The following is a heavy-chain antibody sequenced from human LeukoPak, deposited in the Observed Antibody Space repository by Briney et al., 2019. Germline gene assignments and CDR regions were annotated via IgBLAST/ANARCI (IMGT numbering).Heavy chain of an antibody. Sequence: ASVKVSCKASGYTFTSYGISWVRQAPGQGLEWMGRIIPILGIANYAQKFQGRVTITADKSTSTAYMELSSLRSEDTAVYYCASFGGVIVRRDYWGQGTLVTVSS. CDR3: ASFGGVIVRRDY. D-gene: IGHD3-16*02. V-gene: IGHV1-69*04. J-gene: IGHJ4*02. CDR2: IIPILGIA. CDR1: GYTFTSYG.